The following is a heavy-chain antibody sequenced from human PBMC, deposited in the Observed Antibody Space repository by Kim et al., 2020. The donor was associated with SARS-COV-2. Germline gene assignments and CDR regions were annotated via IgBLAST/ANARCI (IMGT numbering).Heavy chain of an antibody. D-gene: IGHD2-2*01. CDR3: TRERAVPHILLIVVVPAARLRWFDP. Sequence: SETLSLTCTVSGGSISSSSYYWGWIRQPPGKGREWIGSIYDSGSTYYNPSLKSRVTIAVDTSKNQFSLKLSSVPAADTAVYYCTRERAVPHILLIVVVPAARLRWFDPWGQGNLVTVSS. V-gene: IGHV4-39*07. CDR1: GGSISSSSYY. J-gene: IGHJ5*02. CDR2: IYDSGST.